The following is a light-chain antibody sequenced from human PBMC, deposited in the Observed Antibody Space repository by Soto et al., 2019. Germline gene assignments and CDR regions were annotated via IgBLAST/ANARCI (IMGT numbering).Light chain of an antibody. Sequence: VLTQSPATLSLSPGERATLFCKASQSVGVYMGWFQQKPGQAPRVLIYDATNRAGGVPARFSGSGSGTDFTLTISSLEAADSAVYYCQQRDIWPPLTCGGGTKLEIK. J-gene: IGKJ4*01. CDR3: QQRDIWPPLT. CDR2: DAT. CDR1: QSVGVY. V-gene: IGKV3-11*01.